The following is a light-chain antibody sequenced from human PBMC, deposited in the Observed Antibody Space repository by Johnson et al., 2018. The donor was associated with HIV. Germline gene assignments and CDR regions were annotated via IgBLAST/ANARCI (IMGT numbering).Light chain of an antibody. CDR1: SSNIGNNY. CDR3: GQWDSRLSTYV. V-gene: IGLV1-51*01. J-gene: IGLJ1*01. Sequence: QSVLTQPPSVSAAPGQKVTISCSGSSSNIGNNYVSWYQQIPGTAPKLLIYDNNKRPSGIPDRFSGSKSGTSATLGITGLQTGDEADHYCGQWDSRLSTYVFGTGTKVTVL. CDR2: DNN.